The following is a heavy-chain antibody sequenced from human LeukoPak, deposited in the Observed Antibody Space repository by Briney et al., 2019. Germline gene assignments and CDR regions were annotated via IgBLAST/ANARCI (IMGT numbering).Heavy chain of an antibody. CDR2: ISGSSSHT. V-gene: IGHV3-23*01. Sequence: GGSLRLSCTASGFTFSTYAMRWVRQAPGKGLEWVSGISGSSSHTEDADSVKGRFIISRDNSKNTLCLQMNSLRAEDTALYYCTKEYDKTNRSPQWGFDSWGQGTLVTVSS. CDR1: GFTFSTYA. CDR3: TKEYDKTNRSPQWGFDS. J-gene: IGHJ4*02. D-gene: IGHD6-19*01.